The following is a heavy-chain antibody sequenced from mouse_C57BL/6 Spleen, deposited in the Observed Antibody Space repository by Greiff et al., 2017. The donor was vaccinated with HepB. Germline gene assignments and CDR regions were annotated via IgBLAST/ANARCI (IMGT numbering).Heavy chain of an antibody. CDR3: ARLDSSGYRAMDY. CDR2: ISGGGGNT. CDR1: GFTFSSYT. J-gene: IGHJ4*01. Sequence: DVKLVESGGGLVKPGGSLKLSCAASGFTFSSYTMSWVRQTPEKRLEWVATISGGGGNTYYPDSVKGRFTISRDNAKNTLYLQMSSLRSEDTALYYCARLDSSGYRAMDYWGQGTSVTVSS. D-gene: IGHD3-2*02. V-gene: IGHV5-9*01.